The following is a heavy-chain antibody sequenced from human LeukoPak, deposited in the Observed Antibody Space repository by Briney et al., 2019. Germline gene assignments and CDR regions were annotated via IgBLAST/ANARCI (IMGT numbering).Heavy chain of an antibody. Sequence: QPGGSLRLSCAASGFTFSSYGMSWVRQAPGKGLEWVSAISGSGGSTYYADSVKGRFTISRDNSKNTLYLQMNSLRAEDTAVYYCASRALRYFDWLPVTFDYWGQGTLVTVSS. CDR2: ISGSGGST. D-gene: IGHD3-9*01. V-gene: IGHV3-23*01. J-gene: IGHJ4*02. CDR3: ASRALRYFDWLPVTFDY. CDR1: GFTFSSYG.